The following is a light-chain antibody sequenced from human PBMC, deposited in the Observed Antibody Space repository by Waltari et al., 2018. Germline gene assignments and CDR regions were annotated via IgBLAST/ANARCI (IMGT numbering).Light chain of an antibody. CDR2: DVS. J-gene: IGLJ3*02. Sequence: QPALTQPASVSGSPGQSITISCTGTTSDVGGYDFVSWYQQHPGKAPKLIISDVSDRPSGVSPRFSASKSGITASLTISGLQPEDEATYFCSSLTLTNTWVFGGGTNLTVL. CDR3: SSLTLTNTWV. CDR1: TSDVGGYDF. V-gene: IGLV2-14*03.